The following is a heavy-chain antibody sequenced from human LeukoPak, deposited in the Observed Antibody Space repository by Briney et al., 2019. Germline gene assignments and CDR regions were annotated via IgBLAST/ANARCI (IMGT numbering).Heavy chain of an antibody. Sequence: GGSLRLSCAASGSTFSSYAMSWVRQAPGKGLEWVSAISGSGGSTYYADSVKGRFTISRDNSKNTLYLQMNSLRAEDTAVYYCAKALYSSGWYPADYWGQGTLVTVSS. J-gene: IGHJ4*02. D-gene: IGHD6-19*01. V-gene: IGHV3-23*01. CDR2: ISGSGGST. CDR1: GSTFSSYA. CDR3: AKALYSSGWYPADY.